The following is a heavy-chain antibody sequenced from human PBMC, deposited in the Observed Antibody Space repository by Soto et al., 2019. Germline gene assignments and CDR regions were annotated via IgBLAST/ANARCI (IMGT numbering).Heavy chain of an antibody. J-gene: IGHJ4*02. CDR3: GKGGGVAGTCDY. Sequence: GESLKISCAASGFTFSSYAMRWVRQAPGKGLEWVSAISGSGGSTYYADSVKGRFTISRDNSTNTQYQQMNSLGAAETAVYYCGKGGGVAGTCDYWGQGTLVTVSS. CDR2: ISGSGGST. V-gene: IGHV3-23*01. D-gene: IGHD6-19*01. CDR1: GFTFSSYA.